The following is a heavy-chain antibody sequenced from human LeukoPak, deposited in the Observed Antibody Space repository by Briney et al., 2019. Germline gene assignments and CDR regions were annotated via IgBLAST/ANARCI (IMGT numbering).Heavy chain of an antibody. Sequence: SETLSLTCAVYGGSFSGYYWSWIRQPPGKGLEWIGEINHSGSTNYNPSLKSRVTISVDTSKNQFSLKLSSVTAADTAVYYCARGTGTVYYYYYYYMDVWGKGTTVTVSS. CDR3: ARGTGTVYYYYYYYMDV. V-gene: IGHV4-34*01. J-gene: IGHJ6*03. D-gene: IGHD1-1*01. CDR2: INHSGST. CDR1: GGSFSGYY.